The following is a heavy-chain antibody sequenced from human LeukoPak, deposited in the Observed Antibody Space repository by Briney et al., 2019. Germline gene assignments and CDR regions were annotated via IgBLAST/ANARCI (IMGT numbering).Heavy chain of an antibody. Sequence: ASVKVSCKASGYTFTSYDINWVRQATGQGPEWMGWMNPNSGNTGYAQKFQGRVTMTRNTSISTAYMELSSLRSEDTAVYYCARVATINDYYYYYGMDVWGQGTTVTVSS. J-gene: IGHJ6*02. V-gene: IGHV1-8*01. CDR1: GYTFTSYD. CDR2: MNPNSGNT. D-gene: IGHD5-12*01. CDR3: ARVATINDYYYYYGMDV.